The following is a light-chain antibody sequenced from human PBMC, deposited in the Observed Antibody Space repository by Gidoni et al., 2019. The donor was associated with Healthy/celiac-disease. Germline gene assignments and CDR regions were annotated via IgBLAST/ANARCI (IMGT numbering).Light chain of an antibody. J-gene: IGKJ3*01. CDR1: QCVLYSTNNKNY. CDR2: WAS. Sequence: DIVMTPSPASLAVSLGERATINCKSSQCVLYSTNNKNYLAWYPQKPGPPPNLLINWASTRESGVPDRFSGSGSGTDFTLTISSLQAEDVAVYYCQQYYSTPLFTFGPGTKVDIK. CDR3: QQYYSTPLFT. V-gene: IGKV4-1*01.